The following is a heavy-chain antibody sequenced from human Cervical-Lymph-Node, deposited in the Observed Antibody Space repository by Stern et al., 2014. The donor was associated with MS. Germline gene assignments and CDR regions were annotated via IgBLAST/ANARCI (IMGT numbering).Heavy chain of an antibody. CDR1: DYSSTRHG. D-gene: IGHD3/OR15-3a*01. Sequence: QVQLVQSGAEVKKPGASVKVSCKASDYSSTRHGFSWVRQAPGQGLEWMGWISVYNGNTNYAQKFQGRITMTTDRSTSTAYMELRSLRSDDTAVYYCAIGTSDDWYFDLWGRGTLVTVAP. CDR2: ISVYNGNT. V-gene: IGHV1-18*04. J-gene: IGHJ2*01. CDR3: AIGTSDDWYFDL.